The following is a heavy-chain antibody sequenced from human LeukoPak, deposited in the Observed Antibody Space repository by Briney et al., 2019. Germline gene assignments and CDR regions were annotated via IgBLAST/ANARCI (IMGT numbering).Heavy chain of an antibody. CDR1: GFTFSSYG. D-gene: IGHD6-13*01. Sequence: GGSLRLSCAASGFTFSSYGMHWVRQAPGKGLEWVAVISYDGSNKYYADSVKGQFTISRDNSKNTLYLQMNSLRAEDTAVYYCARARDRQGYSSSWSDYWGQGTLVTVSS. V-gene: IGHV3-30*19. CDR3: ARARDRQGYSSSWSDY. CDR2: ISYDGSNK. J-gene: IGHJ4*02.